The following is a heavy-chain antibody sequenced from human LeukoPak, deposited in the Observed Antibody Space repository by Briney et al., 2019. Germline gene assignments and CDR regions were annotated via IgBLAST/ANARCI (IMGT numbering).Heavy chain of an antibody. V-gene: IGHV1-2*02. CDR2: INPKSGGR. Sequence: DSVRVSCKASGCTFTDYYMHWVRQAPGQGLEWMGWINPKSGGRSYAQRFQGRVTMTRDTSISTAYKELSRLRSDDTAVYYCATGERLVPAAMWFDYWGQGTLVTVSS. CDR3: ATGERLVPAAMWFDY. J-gene: IGHJ4*02. D-gene: IGHD2-2*01. CDR1: GCTFTDYY.